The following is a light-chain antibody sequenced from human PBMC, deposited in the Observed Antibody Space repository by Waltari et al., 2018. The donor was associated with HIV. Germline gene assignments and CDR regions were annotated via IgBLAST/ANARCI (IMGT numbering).Light chain of an antibody. Sequence: QSVLPQPPSVSEAPRQRVTISCSGSSSNIGNTAVNWYQQLPGKATKLLIYYDDLLPSGVSDRFSGSKSGTSASLAISGLQSEDEADYYCAAWDDSLNGWVFGGGTKLTVL. CDR3: AAWDDSLNGWV. CDR2: YDD. J-gene: IGLJ3*02. CDR1: SSNIGNTA. V-gene: IGLV1-36*01.